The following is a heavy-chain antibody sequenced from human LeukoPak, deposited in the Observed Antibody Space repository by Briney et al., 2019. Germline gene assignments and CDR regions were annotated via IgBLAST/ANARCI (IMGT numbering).Heavy chain of an antibody. CDR1: GFIFEDYG. D-gene: IGHD3-10*01. CDR3: ARGFNYGSVLDI. V-gene: IGHV3-20*04. Sequence: GGSLRLSCAASGFIFEDYGMSWVRQAPGKGLEWVSGINWNGGSTGYADSVKGRFTIPRDNAKNSLSLQMNSLRAEDTAVYYCARGFNYGSVLDIWGQGTMVTVSS. CDR2: INWNGGST. J-gene: IGHJ3*02.